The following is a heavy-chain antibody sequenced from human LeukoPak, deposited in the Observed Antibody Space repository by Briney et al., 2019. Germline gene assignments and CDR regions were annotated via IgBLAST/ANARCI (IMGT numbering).Heavy chain of an antibody. Sequence: PGGSLRLSCAASGFTFSSYAMSWVRQAPGKGLEWVSAISGSGGSTYYADSVKGRFTISRDNSKNTLYLQMNSLRAEDTAVYYCAKDSGVYGSSPTIYDYWGQGTLVTVFS. J-gene: IGHJ4*02. V-gene: IGHV3-23*01. D-gene: IGHD3-3*01. CDR1: GFTFSSYA. CDR3: AKDSGVYGSSPTIYDY. CDR2: ISGSGGST.